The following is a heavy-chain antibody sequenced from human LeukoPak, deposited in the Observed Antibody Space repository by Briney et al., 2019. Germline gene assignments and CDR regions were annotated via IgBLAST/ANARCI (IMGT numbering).Heavy chain of an antibody. J-gene: IGHJ4*02. Sequence: GASVKVSCKASGYTFTGYYMHWVRQAPGQGLEWMGRINPNSGGTSYAQKFQGRVTMTRDTSISTAYMELSRLRSDDTAVYYCARGGYSSGWYDYWGQGTLVTVSS. CDR1: GYTFTGYY. CDR3: ARGGYSSGWYDY. V-gene: IGHV1-2*06. D-gene: IGHD6-19*01. CDR2: INPNSGGT.